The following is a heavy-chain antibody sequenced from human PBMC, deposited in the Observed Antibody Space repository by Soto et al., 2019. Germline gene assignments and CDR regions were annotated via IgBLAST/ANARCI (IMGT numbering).Heavy chain of an antibody. D-gene: IGHD6-13*01. J-gene: IGHJ4*02. CDR2: ISYDGSNK. CDR3: AKLFSSQGPIIDY. V-gene: IGHV3-30*18. CDR1: GFTFSSYG. Sequence: GGSLRLSCAASGFTFSSYGMHWVRQAPGKGLEWVAVISYDGSNKYYADSVKGRFTISRDNSKNTLYLQMNSLRAEDTAVYYCAKLFSSQGPIIDYWGQGTLVTVSS.